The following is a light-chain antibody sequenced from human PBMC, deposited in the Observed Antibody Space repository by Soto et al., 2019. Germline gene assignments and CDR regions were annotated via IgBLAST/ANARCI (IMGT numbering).Light chain of an antibody. V-gene: IGKV3-15*01. Sequence: EIVMTQSPGTMSVSPGERATLSCRASQSVSSSLAWYHQKPGQAPRLLIYDASTRATGIPARFSGSGSGTEFTLTISSLQSEDFAVYYCQQYNNWPRTFGQGTKVDIK. J-gene: IGKJ1*01. CDR2: DAS. CDR1: QSVSSS. CDR3: QQYNNWPRT.